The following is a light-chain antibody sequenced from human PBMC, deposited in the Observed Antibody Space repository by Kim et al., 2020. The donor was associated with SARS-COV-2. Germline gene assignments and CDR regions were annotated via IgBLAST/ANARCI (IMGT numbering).Light chain of an antibody. Sequence: SYELTQPPSVSVSPGQTARITCYGDALPKKYAYWYQQKSGQAPVLVIYEDSKRPSGIPERFSGSSSGTMATLTISGAQVEDEADYYCYSTDSSGNHRVFGGGTQLTVL. CDR1: ALPKKY. J-gene: IGLJ2*01. V-gene: IGLV3-10*01. CDR2: EDS. CDR3: YSTDSSGNHRV.